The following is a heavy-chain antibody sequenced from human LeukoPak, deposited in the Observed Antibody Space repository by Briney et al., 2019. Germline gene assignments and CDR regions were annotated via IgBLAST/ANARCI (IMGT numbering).Heavy chain of an antibody. V-gene: IGHV3-21*01. D-gene: IGHD1-7*01. CDR2: ISKSGSDI. CDR3: ARDEDWNYALGFDY. CDR1: GFTFSTYT. Sequence: GGSLRLSCAASGFTFSTYTMNWVRQAPGKGLEWVSSISKSGSDIYYADSMKGRFSISRDNSKNSLYLQMNNLRGDDTAVYYCARDEDWNYALGFDYWGQGTLVIVSS. J-gene: IGHJ4*02.